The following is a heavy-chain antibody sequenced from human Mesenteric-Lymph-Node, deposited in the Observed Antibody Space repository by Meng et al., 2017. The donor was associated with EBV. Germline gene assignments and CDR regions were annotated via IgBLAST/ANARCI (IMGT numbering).Heavy chain of an antibody. V-gene: IGHV4-34*01. CDR3: VRCGAVTLVQGGPDH. J-gene: IGHJ4*02. CDR2: INRVGST. Sequence: VQLQQWGAGLLQPSQPLSPTGGVFGGAFGGFFWSWIRQPPGTGLEWIGEINRVGSTNYNPSLKSRLTMSVDTSKNHFSLKLTSVTAADTAVYYCVRCGAVTLVQGGPDHWGQGTLVTVSS. D-gene: IGHD3-10*01. CDR1: GGAFGGFF.